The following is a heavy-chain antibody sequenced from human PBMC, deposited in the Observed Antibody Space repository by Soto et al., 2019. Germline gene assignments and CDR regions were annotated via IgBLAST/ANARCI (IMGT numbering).Heavy chain of an antibody. CDR1: GYTFTSYA. Sequence: QVQLVQSGAEVKKPGASVKVSCKASGYTFTSYAVHWVRQAPGQRLEWMGWINAGNGNTKYSQKFQGRVSITRDTSASTAYMELSSLTSEDTAVYYCARGPRTTGYYFDYWGQGTLVIVSS. CDR3: ARGPRTTGYYFDY. V-gene: IGHV1-3*01. D-gene: IGHD1-7*01. J-gene: IGHJ4*02. CDR2: INAGNGNT.